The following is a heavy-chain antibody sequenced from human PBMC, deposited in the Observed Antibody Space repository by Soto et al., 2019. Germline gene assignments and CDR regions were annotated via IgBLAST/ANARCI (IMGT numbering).Heavy chain of an antibody. CDR3: ARGWGYFDSSGFPYLYAMDV. CDR1: GXTFSTYW. V-gene: IGHV3-7*01. J-gene: IGHJ6*02. D-gene: IGHD3-22*01. CDR2: IKEDGSEK. Sequence: LRLSCAASGXTFSTYWMSWVRQAPGKGLEWVANIKEDGSEKYYVDSVEGRFTISRDNAKNSLYLQMTSLRAEDTALYYCARGWGYFDSSGFPYLYAMDVWGQGTTVTVSS.